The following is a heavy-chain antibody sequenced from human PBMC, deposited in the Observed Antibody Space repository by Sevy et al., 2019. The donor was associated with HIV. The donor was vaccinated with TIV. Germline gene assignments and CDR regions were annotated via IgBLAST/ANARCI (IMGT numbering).Heavy chain of an antibody. J-gene: IGHJ4*02. D-gene: IGHD2-2*01. CDR1: GFTFTDYY. CDR3: ARESRTRFTDC. V-gene: IGHV3-11*01. CDR2: ISSSGDTI. Sequence: GGSLRLSCAASGFTFTDYYMSWIRQAPGKGLEWLSYISSSGDTIQYADSVKGRFTISRDNAKNSLSLQMNSLRAEDTDVYYCARESRTRFTDCWGQGTLVTVSS.